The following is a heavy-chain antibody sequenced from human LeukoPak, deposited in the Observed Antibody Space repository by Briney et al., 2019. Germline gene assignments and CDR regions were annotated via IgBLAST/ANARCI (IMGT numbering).Heavy chain of an antibody. CDR1: GFTLSSYS. V-gene: IGHV3-21*01. D-gene: IGHD3-3*01. CDR3: ARAPYYDFWSGSFDY. CDR2: ISSNSSYI. Sequence: PGGSLRPACGASGFTLSSYSINSVRQAPGKGLGWVSSISSNSSYIYYADSVKGRFTISRDNAKNSLYLQMNSLRAEDTAVYYCARAPYYDFWSGSFDYWGQGTLVTVSS. J-gene: IGHJ4*02.